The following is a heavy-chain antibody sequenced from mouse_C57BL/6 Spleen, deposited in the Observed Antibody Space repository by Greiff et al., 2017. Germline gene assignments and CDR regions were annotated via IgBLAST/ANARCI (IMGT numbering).Heavy chain of an antibody. J-gene: IGHJ4*01. CDR2: INPNNGGT. D-gene: IGHD2-5*01. Sequence: SGPELVKPGASVKIPCKASGYTFTDYNMDWVKQSHGKSLEWIGDINPNNGGTIYNQKFKGKATLTVDKSSSTAYMELRSLTSEDTAVYYCARYSNYVYAMDYWGQGTSVTVSS. CDR1: GYTFTDYN. V-gene: IGHV1-18*01. CDR3: ARYSNYVYAMDY.